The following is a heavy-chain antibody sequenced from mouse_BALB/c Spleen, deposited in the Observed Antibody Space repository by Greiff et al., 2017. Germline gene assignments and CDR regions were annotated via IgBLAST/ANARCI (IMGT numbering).Heavy chain of an antibody. V-gene: IGHV5-6-5*01. J-gene: IGHJ3*01. CDR3: ARGGEYDGGFAY. CDR2: ISSGGST. D-gene: IGHD2-14*01. CDR1: GFTFSSYA. Sequence: EVKLMESGGGLVKPGGSLKLSCAASGFTFSSYAMSWVRQTPEKRLEWVASISSGGSTYYPDSVKGRFTISRDNARNILYLQMSSLRSEDTAMYYCARGGEYDGGFAYWGQGTLVTVSA.